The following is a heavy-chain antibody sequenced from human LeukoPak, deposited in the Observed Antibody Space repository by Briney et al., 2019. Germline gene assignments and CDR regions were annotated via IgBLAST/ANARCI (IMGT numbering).Heavy chain of an antibody. CDR1: GGSISSYY. J-gene: IGHJ4*02. V-gene: IGHV4-59*01. CDR3: ARDKDSSGYYFDY. Sequence: SETLSLTCTVSGGSISSYYWSWIRQPPGKGLEWIGYIYYSGSTNHNPSLKSRVTISVDTSKNQFSLKLSSVTAADTAVYYCARDKDSSGYYFDYWGQGTLVTVSS. CDR2: IYYSGST. D-gene: IGHD3-22*01.